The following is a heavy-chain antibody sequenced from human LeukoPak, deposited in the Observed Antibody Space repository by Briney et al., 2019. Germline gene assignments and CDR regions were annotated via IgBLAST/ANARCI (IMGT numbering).Heavy chain of an antibody. CDR3: AKDSGPYASGWYWFDP. Sequence: GESLKISCAASGFTFSTYAMSWVRQAPGKGLEWVSAIGGSGDSTYYADSVKGRFTISRDNSKNTLYLQMNSLRAEDTAVYFCAKDSGPYASGWYWFDPWGQGTLVTVSS. CDR1: GFTFSTYA. CDR2: IGGSGDST. J-gene: IGHJ5*02. V-gene: IGHV3-23*01. D-gene: IGHD6-19*01.